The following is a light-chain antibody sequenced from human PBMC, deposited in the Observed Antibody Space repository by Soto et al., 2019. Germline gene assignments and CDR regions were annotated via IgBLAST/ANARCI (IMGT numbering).Light chain of an antibody. V-gene: IGKV4-1*01. CDR2: WAS. Sequence: DIVMTQSPDSLAVSLGERATINCKSSQSVLYSSNNKNYLAWYQQKPGRPPKLLIYWASTRESGVPDRFSGSGSGTDFTLTISSLQAEDVAVYYCQQYYSTPQRVFTFGPGTKVDIK. CDR1: QSVLYSSNNKNY. CDR3: QQYYSTPQRVFT. J-gene: IGKJ3*01.